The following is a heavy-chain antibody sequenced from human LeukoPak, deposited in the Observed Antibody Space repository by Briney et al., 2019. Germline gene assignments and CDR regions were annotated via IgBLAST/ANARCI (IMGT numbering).Heavy chain of an antibody. CDR1: GLTFSSYG. J-gene: IGHJ6*03. V-gene: IGHV3-30*02. Sequence: GGSLILSCAASGLTFSSYGMQFSSYGMNWVRQAPGQGLEWVAFIRSDGRNKYYADSVKGRFTISRDNTKNMLYLQMNSLRAEDTAVYYCAKLKINYYYYMDVWGKGTTVIVSS. CDR2: IRSDGRNK. CDR3: AKLKINYYYYMDV. D-gene: IGHD3-16*01.